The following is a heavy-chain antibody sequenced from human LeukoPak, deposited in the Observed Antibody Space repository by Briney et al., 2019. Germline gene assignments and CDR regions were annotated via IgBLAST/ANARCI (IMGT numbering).Heavy chain of an antibody. CDR3: ARAYAYCSSTSCYGYYFDY. CDR2: IIPILGIA. D-gene: IGHD2-2*01. Sequence: SVKVSCKASGGTLSSYAISWVRQAPGQGLEWMGRIIPILGIANYAQKFQGRVTITADKSTSTAYMELSSLRSEDTAVYYCARAYAYCSSTSCYGYYFDYWGQGTLVTVSS. CDR1: GGTLSSYA. J-gene: IGHJ4*02. V-gene: IGHV1-69*04.